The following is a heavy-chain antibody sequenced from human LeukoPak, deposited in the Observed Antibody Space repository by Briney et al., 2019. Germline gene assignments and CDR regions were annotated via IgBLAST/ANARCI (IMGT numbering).Heavy chain of an antibody. D-gene: IGHD3-3*01. V-gene: IGHV1-8*01. J-gene: IGHJ6*02. CDR1: GYTLTSYD. CDR2: MNPNSGNT. Sequence: GASVKVSCKASGYTLTSYDINWVRQATGQGLEWMGWMNPNSGNTGYAQKFQGRVTMTRNTSISTAYMELSSLRSEDTAVYYCASRPDGDDFWSGYYPYYYYGMDVWGQGTTVTVSS. CDR3: ASRPDGDDFWSGYYPYYYYGMDV.